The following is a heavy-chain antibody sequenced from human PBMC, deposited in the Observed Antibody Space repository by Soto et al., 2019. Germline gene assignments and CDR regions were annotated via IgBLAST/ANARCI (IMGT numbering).Heavy chain of an antibody. J-gene: IGHJ6*02. CDR3: AKTLRIVVITSSSPYGMDV. CDR1: GLTFSGSA. CDR2: ISGSGGST. V-gene: IGHV3-23*01. Sequence: GGSLRLSCVASGLTFSGSAMHWVRQASGKGLEWVSAISGSGGSTYYADSVKGRFTISRDNSKNTLYLQMNSLRAEDTAVYYCAKTLRIVVITSSSPYGMDVWGQGTTVTVSS. D-gene: IGHD3-22*01.